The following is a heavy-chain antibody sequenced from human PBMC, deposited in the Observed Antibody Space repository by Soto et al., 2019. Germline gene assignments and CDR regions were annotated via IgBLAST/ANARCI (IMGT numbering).Heavy chain of an antibody. D-gene: IGHD1-26*01. J-gene: IGHJ5*02. CDR1: RGSISSGGYY. CDR3: ARRPPRWELDP. CDR2: IHYSGNT. V-gene: IGHV4-30-4*01. Sequence: QVQLQESGPGLVKPSQTLSLTCTVSRGSISSGGYYWSWIRQPPGKGLEWIGDIHYSGNTYYNPSLKGRVTISVDTSKNQFSLNVNSVTAADTAVYYCARRPPRWELDPWGQGTLVTVSS.